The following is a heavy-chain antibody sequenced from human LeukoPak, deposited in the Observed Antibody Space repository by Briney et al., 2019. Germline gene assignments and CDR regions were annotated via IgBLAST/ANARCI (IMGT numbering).Heavy chain of an antibody. V-gene: IGHV3-33*01. CDR3: ARAIYDYVWGSPYYFDY. J-gene: IGHJ4*02. D-gene: IGHD3-16*01. CDR2: IWYDGSNK. Sequence: PGRSLRLSCAASGFTFSSYGMHWVRQAPGKGLEWVAVIWYDGSNKYYADSVKGRFTISRDNSKNTLYLQMNSLRAEDTAVYYCARAIYDYVWGSPYYFDYWGQGTLVTVSS. CDR1: GFTFSSYG.